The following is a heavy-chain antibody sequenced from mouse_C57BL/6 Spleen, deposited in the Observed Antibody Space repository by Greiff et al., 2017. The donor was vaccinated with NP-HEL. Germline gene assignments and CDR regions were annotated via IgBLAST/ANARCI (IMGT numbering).Heavy chain of an antibody. V-gene: IGHV1-55*01. D-gene: IGHD1-1*01. CDR2: IYPGSGST. CDR1: GYTFTSYW. CDR3: ARKGYYYGSSGMAMDY. Sequence: VQLQQPGAELVKPGASVKMSCKASGYTFTSYWITWVKQRPGQGLEWIGDIYPGSGSTNYNEKFKSKATLTVDTSSSTAYMQLSSLTSEDSAVYYCARKGYYYGSSGMAMDYWGQGTSVTVSS. J-gene: IGHJ4*01.